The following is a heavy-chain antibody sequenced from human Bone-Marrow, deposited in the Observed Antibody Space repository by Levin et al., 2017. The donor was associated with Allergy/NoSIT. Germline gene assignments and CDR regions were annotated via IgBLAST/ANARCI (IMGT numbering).Heavy chain of an antibody. D-gene: IGHD6-13*01. CDR1: GFTFDHYA. CDR2: ISWNSVVK. CDR3: AKVISGGQQQDSAFDI. V-gene: IGHV3-9*01. J-gene: IGHJ3*02. Sequence: GGSLRLSCAASGFTFDHYAMHWVRQAPGKGLEWVSGISWNSVVKGYADSVKGRFTISRDNAKNSLYLQMNTLRAEDTALYYCAKVISGGQQQDSAFDIWGQGTLVTVSS.